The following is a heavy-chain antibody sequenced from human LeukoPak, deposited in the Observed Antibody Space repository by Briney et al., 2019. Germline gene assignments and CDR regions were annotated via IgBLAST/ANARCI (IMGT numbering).Heavy chain of an antibody. CDR2: ISYDGSNK. CDR1: GFTFSSYA. CDR3: SDSSGYYLFDS. V-gene: IGHV3-30-3*02. D-gene: IGHD3-22*01. Sequence: GGSLRLSCAASGFTFSSYAMHWVRQAPGKGLEWVALISYDGSNKYYADSVKGRFTISRDNSKNTLYLQMNSLRAEDTAVYYCSDSSGYYLFDSWGQGTLVTVSS. J-gene: IGHJ4*02.